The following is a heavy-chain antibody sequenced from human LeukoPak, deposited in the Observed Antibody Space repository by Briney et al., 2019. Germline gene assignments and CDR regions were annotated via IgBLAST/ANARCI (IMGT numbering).Heavy chain of an antibody. CDR1: GGSFSGYY. J-gene: IGHJ4*02. CDR3: ARQGSGNYLSPVNY. D-gene: IGHD1-26*01. Sequence: SETLSLTCAVYGGSFSGYYWSWIRQPPGKGLEWIGEINHSGSTNYNPSLKSRVTISVDTSKNQFSLKLSSVTAADTAVYYCARQGSGNYLSPVNYWGQGTLVTVSS. CDR2: INHSGST. V-gene: IGHV4-34*01.